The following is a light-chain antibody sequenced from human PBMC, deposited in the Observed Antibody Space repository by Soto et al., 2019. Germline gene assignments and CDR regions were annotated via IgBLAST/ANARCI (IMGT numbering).Light chain of an antibody. CDR2: DTS. V-gene: IGKV3-15*01. CDR1: QSLNSN. Sequence: ILLTQSPATLSVSPGERVTLSCRASQSLNSNLAWYQQRPGQAPRLLIYDTSTRATGIPARFSGSGSGTEFTLTISSLQSEHFAVYYCQQYNNWWTFGQGTKVEIK. J-gene: IGKJ1*01. CDR3: QQYNNWWT.